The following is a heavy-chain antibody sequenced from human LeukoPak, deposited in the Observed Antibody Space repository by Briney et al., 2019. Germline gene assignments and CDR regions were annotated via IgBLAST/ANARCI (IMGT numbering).Heavy chain of an antibody. CDR1: GFIFINYG. Sequence: GGSLRLSCTASGFIFINYGMHWVRQVPGKGLEWVAVIWHDGSQEYYADSVKGRFSISRDNSNNMLYLQMNSLGAEDTAVYYCARDGAEWGHWGQGTLVTVSS. D-gene: IGHD7-27*01. J-gene: IGHJ4*02. CDR3: ARDGAEWGH. V-gene: IGHV3-33*01. CDR2: IWHDGSQE.